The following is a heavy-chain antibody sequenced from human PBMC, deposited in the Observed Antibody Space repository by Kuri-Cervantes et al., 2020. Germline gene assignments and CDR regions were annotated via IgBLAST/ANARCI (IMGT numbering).Heavy chain of an antibody. J-gene: IGHJ3*01. V-gene: IGHV1-69*06. Sequence: SVKVPCKASAGTFGSYAISWVRQAPGQGLEWMGGIIPIFGTANYAQKFQGRVTITADKSTSTAYMELSSLRSEDTAVYYCARDNRLRYYDSSGPFQKVSWGNAFDVWGQGTMVTVSS. D-gene: IGHD3-22*01. CDR3: ARDNRLRYYDSSGPFQKVSWGNAFDV. CDR1: AGTFGSYA. CDR2: IIPIFGTA.